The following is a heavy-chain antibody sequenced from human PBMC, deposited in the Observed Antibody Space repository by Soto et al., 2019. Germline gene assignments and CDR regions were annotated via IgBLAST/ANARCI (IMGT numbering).Heavy chain of an antibody. CDR3: ARCKQWLVRTWGMDV. V-gene: IGHV1-18*01. D-gene: IGHD6-19*01. CDR2: INSDNGNT. J-gene: IGHJ6*02. CDR1: GYTFSNSG. Sequence: GASVKVSCKASGYTFSNSGISWVRQAPGQGLEWLGWINSDNGNTNYAQHLQGRVTLTTDTSTSTAYMDLRSLRSDDTAVYYCARCKQWLVRTWGMDVWGQGTTVTVSS.